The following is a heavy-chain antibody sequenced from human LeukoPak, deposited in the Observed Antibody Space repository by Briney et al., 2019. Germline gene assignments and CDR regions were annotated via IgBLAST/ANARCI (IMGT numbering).Heavy chain of an antibody. D-gene: IGHD6-19*01. V-gene: IGHV3-30-3*01. J-gene: IGHJ4*02. CDR1: GFTFSSYA. CDR3: ARSFPSGYSSAFDY. CDR2: ISYDGSNK. Sequence: GGSLRLSCAASGFTFSSYAMHWVRQAPGKGLERVAVISYDGSNKYYADPVKGRFTISRDNSKNTLYLQMNSLRAEDTAVYYCARSFPSGYSSAFDYWGQGTLVTVSS.